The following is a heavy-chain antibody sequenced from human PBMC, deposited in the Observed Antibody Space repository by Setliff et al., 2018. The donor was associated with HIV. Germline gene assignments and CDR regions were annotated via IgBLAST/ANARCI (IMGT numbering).Heavy chain of an antibody. CDR1: GCTFTDHL. J-gene: IGHJ4*02. V-gene: IGHV7-4-1*02. Sequence: VKVSCKASGCTFTDHLINWMRQAPGQGLEWMGWIHTEQGFPMYAQDFTGRFVFSLDTSVNTAYLQINSLKAEDTAMYYCARVGSYWSTFDYWGQGALVTVSS. D-gene: IGHD2-8*02. CDR2: IHTEQGFP. CDR3: ARVGSYWSTFDY.